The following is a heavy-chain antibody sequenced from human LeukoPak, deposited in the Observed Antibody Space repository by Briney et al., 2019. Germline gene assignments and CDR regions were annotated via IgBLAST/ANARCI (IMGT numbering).Heavy chain of an antibody. Sequence: PGGSLRLSCAASGFTFSSYAMSWVRQAPGKGLEWVSAISGSGGSTYYADSVKGRFTISRDNSKNTLCLQMNSLRAEDTAVYYCAKDPEEDFWSGYANWFDPWGQGTLVTVSS. CDR3: AKDPEEDFWSGYANWFDP. CDR1: GFTFSSYA. D-gene: IGHD3-3*01. V-gene: IGHV3-23*01. CDR2: ISGSGGST. J-gene: IGHJ5*02.